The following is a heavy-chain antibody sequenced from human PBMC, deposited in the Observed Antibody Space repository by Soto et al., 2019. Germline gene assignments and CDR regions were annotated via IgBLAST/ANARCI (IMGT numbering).Heavy chain of an antibody. CDR1: GFIFSGSA. CDR3: IRGGSPYYYDY. Sequence: EVQLVESGGGSVQPGGSLKLSCAASGFIFSGSAVHWVRQASGKGLEWVGRILSKAGNYATAYPASMKGRFTISRDDSENTAFLQMNSLKTEDPAVYYCIRGGSPYYYDYWGQGTLVAVSS. J-gene: IGHJ4*02. CDR2: ILSKAGNYAT. V-gene: IGHV3-73*01.